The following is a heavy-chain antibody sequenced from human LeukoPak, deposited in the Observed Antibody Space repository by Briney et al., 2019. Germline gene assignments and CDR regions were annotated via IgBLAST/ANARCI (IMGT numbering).Heavy chain of an antibody. V-gene: IGHV3-9*01. CDR1: GFTFGDFG. J-gene: IGHJ4*02. CDR3: AKDFTFLQRHQFDY. CDR2: ISWSGGTI. D-gene: IGHD3-16*01. Sequence: GGSLRLSCAASGFTFGDFGMHWVRQRPGKGLEWVSGISWSGGTIVYADSVKGRFTTSRDNVKNALYLQMNNLRPDDTALYYCAKDFTFLQRHQFDYWGQGTLVTVSS.